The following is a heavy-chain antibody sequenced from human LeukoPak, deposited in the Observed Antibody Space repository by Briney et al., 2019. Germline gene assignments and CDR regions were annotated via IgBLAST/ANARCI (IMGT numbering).Heavy chain of an antibody. CDR1: GGSISSYY. CDR3: ARQIAAAGTSYFDY. CDR2: IYYSGST. Sequence: SETLSLTCTVSGGSISSYYWSWIRQPPGKGLEWIGYIYYSGSTNYNPSLKNRVTISVDTSKNQFSLKLSSVTAADTAVYYCARQIAAAGTSYFDYWGQGTLVTVSS. D-gene: IGHD6-13*01. J-gene: IGHJ4*02. V-gene: IGHV4-59*08.